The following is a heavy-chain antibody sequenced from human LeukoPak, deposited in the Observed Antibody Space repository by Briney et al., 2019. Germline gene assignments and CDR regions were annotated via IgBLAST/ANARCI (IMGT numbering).Heavy chain of an antibody. Sequence: ASVKVSCKASGYTFTSYDINWVRQATGQGLEWMGWMNPNSGNTGYAQKFQGRVTMTRNTSISTAYMELSSLRSEDTAVYYCAVRRYYYDSSGPDLDYWGQGTLVTVSS. CDR3: AVRRYYYDSSGPDLDY. V-gene: IGHV1-8*01. CDR2: MNPNSGNT. CDR1: GYTFTSYD. D-gene: IGHD3-22*01. J-gene: IGHJ4*02.